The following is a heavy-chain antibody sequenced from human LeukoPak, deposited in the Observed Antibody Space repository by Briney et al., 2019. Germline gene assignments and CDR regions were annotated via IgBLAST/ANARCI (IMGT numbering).Heavy chain of an antibody. Sequence: GASVKVSCKASGYTFSGYYMYWVRQAPGQGLEWMGRIIPILGIANYAQKFQGRVTITADKSTSTAYMELSSLRSEDTAVYYCANPRTSGYYDSSGYHYWGQGTLVTVSS. D-gene: IGHD3-22*01. V-gene: IGHV1-69*02. CDR3: ANPRTSGYYDSSGYHY. J-gene: IGHJ4*02. CDR1: GYTFSGYY. CDR2: IIPILGIA.